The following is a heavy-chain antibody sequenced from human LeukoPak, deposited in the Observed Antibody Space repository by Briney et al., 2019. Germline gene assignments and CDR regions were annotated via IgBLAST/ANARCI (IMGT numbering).Heavy chain of an antibody. CDR1: GYTFSSYG. CDR3: VRGILSDDTLTGP. CDR2: ISTYNGDT. Sequence: GASVKVSCKTSGYTFSSYGINWVRQAPGQGLEWMGWISTYNGDTHYAQKLQGRVTMTTDTSTRTAYLELRSLKSDDTAVYYCVRGILSDDTLTGPWGQGTLVTVSS. D-gene: IGHD3-9*01. J-gene: IGHJ5*02. V-gene: IGHV1-18*01.